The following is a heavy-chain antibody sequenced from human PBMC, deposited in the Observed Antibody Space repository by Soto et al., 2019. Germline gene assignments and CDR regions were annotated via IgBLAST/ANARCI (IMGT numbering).Heavy chain of an antibody. CDR3: ARGWVVTGTTLERTPTYYYYYYMDV. CDR1: GFTVSSNY. V-gene: IGHV3-53*04. CDR2: IYSGGST. Sequence: GGSLRLSCAASGFTVSSNYMSWVRQAPGKGLEWVSVIYSGGSTYYADSVKGRFTISRHNSKNTLYLQMNSLRAEDTAVYYCARGWVVTGTTLERTPTYYYYYYMDVWGKGTTVTVSS. J-gene: IGHJ6*03. D-gene: IGHD1-7*01.